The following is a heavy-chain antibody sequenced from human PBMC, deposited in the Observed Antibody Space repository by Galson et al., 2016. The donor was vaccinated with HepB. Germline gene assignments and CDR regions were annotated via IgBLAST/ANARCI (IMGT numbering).Heavy chain of an antibody. Sequence: SVKVSCKASGYSFRSYGVSWVRQAPGQGLEWMGWISVNFGNTNYAQKFQGRVTMTTDTSTSTAYMELRSLRADDTAVYFCAREASSGRTDYWGQGTLVTVSS. J-gene: IGHJ4*02. D-gene: IGHD3-22*01. CDR2: ISVNFGNT. V-gene: IGHV1-18*04. CDR1: GYSFRSYG. CDR3: AREASSGRTDY.